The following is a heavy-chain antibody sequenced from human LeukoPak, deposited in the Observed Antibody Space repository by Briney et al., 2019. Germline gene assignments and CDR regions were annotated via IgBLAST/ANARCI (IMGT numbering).Heavy chain of an antibody. CDR3: ARAFGYGSGRHPLAFDI. CDR1: GGSISSYY. J-gene: IGHJ3*02. CDR2: IYYSGST. D-gene: IGHD3-10*01. V-gene: IGHV4-59*01. Sequence: SETLSLTCTVSGGSISSYYWSWIRQPPGKGLEWLGYIYYSGSTNYNPSLKSRVTISVDTSKNQFSLKLSSVTAADTAVYYCARAFGYGSGRHPLAFDIWGQGTMVTVSS.